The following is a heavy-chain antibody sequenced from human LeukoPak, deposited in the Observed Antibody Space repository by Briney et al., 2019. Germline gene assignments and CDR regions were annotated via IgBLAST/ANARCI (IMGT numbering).Heavy chain of an antibody. D-gene: IGHD6-6*01. CDR3: ARRNWQLVRLWYNWFDP. CDR1: GSIFSTYW. V-gene: IGHV3-7*01. J-gene: IGHJ5*02. CDR2: INQDGREK. Sequence: PGGSLRLSCAASGSIFSTYWMTWVRQAPGKGPEWVANINQDGREKFYVDSVKGRFTISRDNAKNSLYLQMNSLRAEDTAVYYCARRNWQLVRLWYNWFDPWGQGTLVIVSS.